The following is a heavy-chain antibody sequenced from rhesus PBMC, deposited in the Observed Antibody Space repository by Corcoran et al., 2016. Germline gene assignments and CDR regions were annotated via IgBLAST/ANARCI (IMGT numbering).Heavy chain of an antibody. J-gene: IGHJ4*01. D-gene: IGHD3-16*01. CDR3: AKDMGGTYYSFDY. Sequence: EVQLVESGGGLVQPGGSLRLYCTGSGFTYSSYYMYWVRQATGKGLEWFAANIPGGGDSGDTDAVPGRFTISKDSAKNTLYLQMYSLGAKDTAVYYCAKDMGGTYYSFDYWGQGVLVTVSS. CDR2: NIPGGGDS. V-gene: IGHV3-8*01. CDR1: GFTYSSYY.